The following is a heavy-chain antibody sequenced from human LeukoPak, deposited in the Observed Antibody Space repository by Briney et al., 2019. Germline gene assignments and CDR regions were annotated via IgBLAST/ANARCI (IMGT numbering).Heavy chain of an antibody. Sequence: PSETLSLTCAVYGGIFNGYYWSWIRQPPGKGLEWIGEINRSGTTNYNPSLKSRVTILVDKSKNQFSLKVSSVTAADTAVYYCARDPDFGDYGTFDYWGQGALVTVSS. D-gene: IGHD4-17*01. CDR3: ARDPDFGDYGTFDY. J-gene: IGHJ4*02. V-gene: IGHV4-34*01. CDR2: INRSGTT. CDR1: GGIFNGYY.